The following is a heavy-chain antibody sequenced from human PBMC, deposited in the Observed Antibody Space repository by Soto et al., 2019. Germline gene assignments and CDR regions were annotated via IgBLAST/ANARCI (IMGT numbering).Heavy chain of an antibody. J-gene: IGHJ6*02. D-gene: IGHD6-6*01. Sequence: ASVKVSCKASGYTFTSYGISWVRQAPGQGLEWMGWISAYNGNTNYAQKLQGRVTMTTDTSTSTAYMELRSLRSDDTAVYYCASPTEGYSSSSYYYYGMDVWGQGTTVTVSS. CDR1: GYTFTSYG. V-gene: IGHV1-18*01. CDR2: ISAYNGNT. CDR3: ASPTEGYSSSSYYYYGMDV.